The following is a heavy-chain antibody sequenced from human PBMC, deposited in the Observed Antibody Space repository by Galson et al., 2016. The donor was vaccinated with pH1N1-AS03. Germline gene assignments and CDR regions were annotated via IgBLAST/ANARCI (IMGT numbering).Heavy chain of an antibody. V-gene: IGHV3-23*01. D-gene: IGHD2-15*01. Sequence: SLRLSCAASEFSFSRFAMAWVRQAPGKGLEWVSSIIGSGENTWYAESAKGRFTISRDNSKNTLYLQRNSLRAKDTALYYCAKGSGYCSDATCYRFDRWGKGTLVIVSS. CDR1: EFSFSRFA. J-gene: IGHJ4*02. CDR2: IIGSGENT. CDR3: AKGSGYCSDATCYRFDR.